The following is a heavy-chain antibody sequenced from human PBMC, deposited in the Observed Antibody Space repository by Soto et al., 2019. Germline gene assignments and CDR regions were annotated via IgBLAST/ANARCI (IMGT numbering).Heavy chain of an antibody. V-gene: IGHV3-66*01. CDR2: IYSGGST. J-gene: IGHJ4*02. CDR1: GFSANSAY. Sequence: EVQLVESGGGLVQPGGSLRLSCAAFGFSANSAYMTWVRQAPGEGLEWVSDIYSGGSTYYTDSVKGGFTMSRDNSKNTLYLQMSSLRAEDTAVYYCARAPLYGGQAYWGQGTLVTVSS. CDR3: ARAPLYGGQAY. D-gene: IGHD4-17*01.